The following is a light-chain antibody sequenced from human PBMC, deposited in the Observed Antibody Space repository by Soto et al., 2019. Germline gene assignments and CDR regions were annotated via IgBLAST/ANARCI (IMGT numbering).Light chain of an antibody. CDR3: SSWTSRTTQV. CDR2: EVN. V-gene: IGLV2-14*01. J-gene: IGLJ3*02. Sequence: QSALTQPASVSGSPGQSITISCTGTSSDFGNYNFVSWYQQYPGKAPKLMIYEVNNRPSGVSNRFSGSKSGNTASLTISGLRAEDEADYYCSSWTSRTTQVLGGGTKLTVL. CDR1: SSDFGNYNF.